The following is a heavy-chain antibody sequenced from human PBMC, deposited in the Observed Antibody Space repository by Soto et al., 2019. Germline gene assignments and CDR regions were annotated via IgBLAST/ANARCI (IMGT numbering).Heavy chain of an antibody. CDR2: ISSSGSSI. J-gene: IGHJ5*02. Sequence: QVQLVESGGGLVKPGGSLRLSCAASGFTFSDSYMSWIRQAPGKGLEWVSYISSSGSSISYADSVKGRCTISRDSAKNSLDLQKNRLSVEDTAVDYCARDWDIAARFEPWGNGTLVTVSS. CDR1: GFTFSDSY. V-gene: IGHV3-11*01. D-gene: IGHD6-6*01. CDR3: ARDWDIAARFEP.